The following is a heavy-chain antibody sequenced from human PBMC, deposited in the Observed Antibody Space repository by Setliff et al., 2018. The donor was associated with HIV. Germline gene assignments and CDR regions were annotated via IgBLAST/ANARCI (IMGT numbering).Heavy chain of an antibody. J-gene: IGHJ6*02. CDR1: GYNFTSYW. CDR3: ASSITVAAGRSHYYYAMDV. V-gene: IGHV5-51*01. D-gene: IGHD1-20*01. Sequence: GESLKISCKGSGYNFTSYWIGWVRQMPGKGLEWMGIIHPGDSNTRYSPSFQGQVTISADKSISTAYLQWSSLKASDTAMYYCASSITVAAGRSHYYYAMDVWGQGTTVTVSS. CDR2: IHPGDSNT.